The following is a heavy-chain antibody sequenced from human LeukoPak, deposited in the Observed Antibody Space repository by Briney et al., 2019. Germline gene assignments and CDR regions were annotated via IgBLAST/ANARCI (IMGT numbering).Heavy chain of an antibody. Sequence: SETLSLTCTVSGDSVSSGSFYWTWIRQPPGKGLEWIGYIYYTGNTNSNPSLKSRVTISLDTSKSQFSLKLNSVTAADTAVYYCARGGRGIQLWKYFDYWGQGTLVTVSS. CDR3: ARGGRGIQLWKYFDY. CDR2: IYYTGNT. CDR1: GDSVSSGSFY. V-gene: IGHV4-61*01. J-gene: IGHJ4*02. D-gene: IGHD5-18*01.